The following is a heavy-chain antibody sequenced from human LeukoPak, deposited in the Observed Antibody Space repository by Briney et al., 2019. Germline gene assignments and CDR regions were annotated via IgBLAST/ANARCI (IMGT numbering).Heavy chain of an antibody. Sequence: ASVKVSCKASGYTFTGYYMHWVRQAPGQGLEWIGWINPNSGGTNYAQKFQGRVTMTRDTSISTAYMELSRLRSDDTAVYYCARVLPRIAAAGTKGYYFDYWGQGTLVTVSS. J-gene: IGHJ4*02. CDR3: ARVLPRIAAAGTKGYYFDY. D-gene: IGHD6-13*01. CDR1: GYTFTGYY. CDR2: INPNSGGT. V-gene: IGHV1-2*02.